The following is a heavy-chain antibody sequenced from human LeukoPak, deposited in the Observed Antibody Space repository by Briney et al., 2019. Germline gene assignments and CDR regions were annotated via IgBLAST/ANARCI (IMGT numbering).Heavy chain of an antibody. D-gene: IGHD3-10*01. V-gene: IGHV3-33*01. CDR1: GFTFSHYG. CDR2: IWYDGSKQ. Sequence: GGSMRLSCAGSGFTFSHYGIYWVRQAPGKGLEWVAAIWYDGSKQLYRDAVKGRFTISRDDSKNTVFLQMNSLRAEDTAVYFCARDLSYGSGEFWGQGTLVTVSS. CDR3: ARDLSYGSGEF. J-gene: IGHJ4*02.